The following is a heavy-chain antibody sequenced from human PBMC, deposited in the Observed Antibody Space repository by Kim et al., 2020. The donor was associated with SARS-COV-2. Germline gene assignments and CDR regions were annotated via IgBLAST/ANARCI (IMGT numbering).Heavy chain of an antibody. J-gene: IGHJ4*02. Sequence: GGSLRLSCAASGFTFSSYAMSWVRQAPGKGLEWVSAISGSGGSTYYADSVKGRFTISRDNSKNTLYLQMNSLRAEDTAVYYCARRFWGSYRGPNTPFDYWGQGTLVTVSS. V-gene: IGHV3-23*01. CDR1: GFTFSSYA. CDR3: ARRFWGSYRGPNTPFDY. D-gene: IGHD3-16*02. CDR2: ISGSGGST.